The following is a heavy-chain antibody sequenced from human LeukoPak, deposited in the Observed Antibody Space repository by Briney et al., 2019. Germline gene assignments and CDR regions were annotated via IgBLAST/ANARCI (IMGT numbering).Heavy chain of an antibody. CDR1: GFTFSNYA. V-gene: IGHV3-23*01. CDR2: ISGSGGTT. D-gene: IGHD5-12*01. J-gene: IGHJ4*02. CDR3: ARDRGYTQDY. Sequence: GGSLRLSCAVSGFTFSNYAMTWVRQAPGKGLEWVSAISGSGGTTYYADSVKGRFTISRDNAQNTLYLQMNSLRAEDTAVYYCARDRGYTQDYWGQGTLVTVPS.